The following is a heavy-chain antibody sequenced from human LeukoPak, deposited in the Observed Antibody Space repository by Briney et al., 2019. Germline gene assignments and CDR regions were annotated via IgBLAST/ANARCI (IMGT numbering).Heavy chain of an antibody. J-gene: IGHJ4*02. CDR2: IYYSGST. D-gene: IGHD4-17*01. CDR3: ARHDYGDYGRFDY. V-gene: IGHV4-59*08. CDR1: GGSISSYY. Sequence: SETLSLTCTVSGGSISSYYWSWIRQPPGKGLEWIGYIYYSGSTNYNPPLKSRVTISVDTSKNQFSLKLSSVTAADTAVYYCARHDYGDYGRFDYWGQGTLVTVSS.